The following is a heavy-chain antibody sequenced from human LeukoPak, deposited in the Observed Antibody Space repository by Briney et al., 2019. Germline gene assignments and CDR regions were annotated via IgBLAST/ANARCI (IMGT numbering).Heavy chain of an antibody. V-gene: IGHV4-59*01. CDR1: GGSISSYY. CDR3: ARVGSGYDSLRWNCYYYYMDV. J-gene: IGHJ6*03. D-gene: IGHD5-12*01. CDR2: IYYSGST. Sequence: PSETLSLTCTVSGGSISSYYWSWIRQPPGKGLEWIGYIYYSGSTNYNPSLKSRVTISVDTSKNQFSLKLSSVTAADTAVYYCARVGSGYDSLRWNCYYYYMDVWGKGTTVTVSS.